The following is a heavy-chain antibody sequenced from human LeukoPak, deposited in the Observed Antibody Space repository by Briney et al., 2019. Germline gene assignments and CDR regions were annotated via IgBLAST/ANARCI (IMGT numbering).Heavy chain of an antibody. CDR2: IKQDGSEK. V-gene: IGHV3-7*04. D-gene: IGHD3-9*01. Sequence: PGGSLRLSCAASGFTFSSYWMSWVRQAPGKGLEWVANIKQDGSEKYYVGSVKGRFTISRDNAKNSLYLQMNSLRAEDTAVYYCAREGPDILTGYWAIGQRVGFDYWGQGTLVTVSS. CDR1: GFTFSSYW. J-gene: IGHJ4*02. CDR3: AREGPDILTGYWAIGQRVGFDY.